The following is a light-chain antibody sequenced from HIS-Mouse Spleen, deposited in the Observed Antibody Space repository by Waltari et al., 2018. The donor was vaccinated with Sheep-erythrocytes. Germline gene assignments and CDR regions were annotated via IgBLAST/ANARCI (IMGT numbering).Light chain of an antibody. CDR3: CSYAGSYNHV. V-gene: IGLV2-23*01. CDR2: EGS. CDR1: SSYVGRYNL. J-gene: IGLJ1*01. Sequence: QSALTQPASVSGSTGQSITISCPGTSSYVGRYNLVSWYQQHPGKAPKLMIYEGSKRPSGVSNRFSGSKSGNTASLTISGLQAEDEADYYCCSYAGSYNHVFATGTKVTVL.